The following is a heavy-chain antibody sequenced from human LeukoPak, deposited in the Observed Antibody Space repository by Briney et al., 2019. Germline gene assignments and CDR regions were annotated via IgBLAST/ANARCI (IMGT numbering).Heavy chain of an antibody. J-gene: IGHJ3*02. CDR3: ARIGVSRAAAGRYTDAFDI. Sequence: ASVKVSCKASGYTFTNYGIRWVRQAPGQGLEWMGWISTYNDNINFAQKFQGRVTMTTDTSTNTAYMELKSLRSDDTAVYYCARIGVSRAAAGRYTDAFDIWGQGTVVTVSS. CDR2: ISTYNDNI. CDR1: GYTFTNYG. V-gene: IGHV1-18*01. D-gene: IGHD6-13*01.